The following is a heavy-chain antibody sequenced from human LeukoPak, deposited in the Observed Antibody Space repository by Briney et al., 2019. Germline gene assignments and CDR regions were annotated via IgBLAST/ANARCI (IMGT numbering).Heavy chain of an antibody. V-gene: IGHV1-2*02. CDR2: INPKGGGT. D-gene: IGHD3-10*01. CDR1: GYTFTDYY. Sequence: ASVKVSCKASGYTFTDYYMHWVRQAPGQGLEWMGWINPKGGGTKHAQKFQGRVTMARDTSISTAYMELSSLTSDDAAVYYCTRGSPLSGATRSPFDHWGQGTLVTVSS. J-gene: IGHJ4*02. CDR3: TRGSPLSGATRSPFDH.